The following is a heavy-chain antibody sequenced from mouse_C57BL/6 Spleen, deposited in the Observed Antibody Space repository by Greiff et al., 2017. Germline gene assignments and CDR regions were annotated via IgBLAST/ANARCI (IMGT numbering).Heavy chain of an antibody. CDR2: IYPGSGST. D-gene: IGHD1-1*01. Sequence: QVQLQQPGAELVKPGASVKMSCKASGYTFTSYWITWVKQRPGQGLEWIGDIYPGSGSTNYNEKFKSKATLTVDTSSSTAYMQLSSLTSEDSAVYDGAKLPTVDPGYAMDYWGQGTSVTVAS. V-gene: IGHV1-55*01. CDR1: GYTFTSYW. J-gene: IGHJ4*01. CDR3: AKLPTVDPGYAMDY.